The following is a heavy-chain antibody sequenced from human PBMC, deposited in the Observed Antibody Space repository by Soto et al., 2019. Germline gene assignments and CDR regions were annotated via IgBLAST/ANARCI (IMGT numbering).Heavy chain of an antibody. D-gene: IGHD4-17*01. Sequence: QVQLRESGPGLVRPSETLSLTCTVSGGSITGYYWSWIRQPPGKGLEWIGYIYDSGTTTYNAALKCRVTISADTSKNQFSLNLRSVTAADTAVYYCARRNYGEEGYFFDFWGQGLLVTVSS. CDR3: ARRNYGEEGYFFDF. V-gene: IGHV4-59*08. CDR2: IYDSGTT. CDR1: GGSITGYY. J-gene: IGHJ4*02.